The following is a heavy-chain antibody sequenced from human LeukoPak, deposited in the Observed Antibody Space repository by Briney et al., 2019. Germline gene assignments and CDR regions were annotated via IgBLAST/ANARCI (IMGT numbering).Heavy chain of an antibody. D-gene: IGHD4-17*01. Sequence: GGSLRLSCAASGFTFDDYTMHWVRHAPGKGLEWVSLISWDGGSTYYADSVKGRFTISRDNSKNSLYLQMNSLRAEDTAVYYCARVKTRTKTTVTGSMDVWGKGTTVTVSS. J-gene: IGHJ6*03. CDR3: ARVKTRTKTTVTGSMDV. CDR1: GFTFDDYT. CDR2: ISWDGGST. V-gene: IGHV3-43*01.